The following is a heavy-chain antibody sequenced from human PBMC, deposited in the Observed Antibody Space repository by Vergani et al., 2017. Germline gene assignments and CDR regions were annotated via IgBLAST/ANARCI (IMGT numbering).Heavy chain of an antibody. CDR1: GASINNDFYY. J-gene: IGHJ3*01. CDR3: ARENKQLRPRGFDL. V-gene: IGHV4-61*02. CDR2: IYVSGIT. D-gene: IGHD4-23*01. Sequence: QVQLQESGPGLVKPSQTLSLTCTVSGASINNDFYYWHWIRQPAGKGLEWIGLIYVSGITGYKSSLQSLVSLSVDTSKHQFSLTLTSVTAADTAVYYCARENKQLRPRGFDLWCEGTMVTVSS.